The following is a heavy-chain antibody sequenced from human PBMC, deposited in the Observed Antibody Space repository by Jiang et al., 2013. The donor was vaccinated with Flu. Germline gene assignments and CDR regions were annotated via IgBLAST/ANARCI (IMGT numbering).Heavy chain of an antibody. Sequence: GAEVKKPGESLKISCKGFGYSFSSSWIGWVRQVPGEGLEWMGNIYPGDSETRYSPSFQGQVTISADKSISTAYLQWSSLKASDTAMYYCARRAIFGVVIDGTWFDPWGQGTLVTVSS. J-gene: IGHJ5*02. CDR2: IYPGDSET. V-gene: IGHV5-51*01. D-gene: IGHD3-3*01. CDR1: GYSFSSSW. CDR3: ARRAIFGVVIDGTWFDP.